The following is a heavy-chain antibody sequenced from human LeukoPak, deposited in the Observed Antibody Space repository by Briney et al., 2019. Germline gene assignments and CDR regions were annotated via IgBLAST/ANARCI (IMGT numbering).Heavy chain of an antibody. CDR3: AIMHPYYDGNGYWVQ. J-gene: IGHJ4*02. Sequence: WESPRLSCAASGFTFSSYAMSWVRQAPGKGLEWVSGISVSGGSTAYADSVKGRFTISRDNPRNTLHMQMNSLRAEDTALYYCAIMHPYYDGNGYWVQWGQGTLVTVSS. CDR1: GFTFSSYA. CDR2: ISVSGGST. D-gene: IGHD3-22*01. V-gene: IGHV3-23*01.